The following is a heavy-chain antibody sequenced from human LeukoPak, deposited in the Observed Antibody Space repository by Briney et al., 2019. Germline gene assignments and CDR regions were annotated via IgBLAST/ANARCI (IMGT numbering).Heavy chain of an antibody. J-gene: IGHJ3*02. CDR2: INHSGST. D-gene: IGHD5-18*01. CDR1: GGSFSGYY. CDR3: ARGQSAMVRWNAFDI. V-gene: IGHV4-34*01. Sequence: SETLSLTCAVYGGSFSGYYWSWIRQPPGKGLEWIGEINHSGSTNYNPSLKSRVTISVDTSKNQFSLRLSSVTAADTAVYYCARGQSAMVRWNAFDIWGQGTMVTVSS.